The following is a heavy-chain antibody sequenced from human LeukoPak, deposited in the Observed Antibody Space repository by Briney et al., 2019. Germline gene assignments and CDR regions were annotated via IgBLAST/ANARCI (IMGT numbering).Heavy chain of an antibody. J-gene: IGHJ4*02. CDR2: ITGTGGDT. Sequence: GGSLRLSCAASGFTFSTYVMIWVRQAPGKGLEWVSAITGTGGDTYYADSVKGRFTISRDNSKSTLYLQMNSLRAEDTAVYYCVKGSSDSRPYYFDSWGQGTLVTVSS. D-gene: IGHD3-22*01. V-gene: IGHV3-23*01. CDR1: GFTFSTYV. CDR3: VKGSSDSRPYYFDS.